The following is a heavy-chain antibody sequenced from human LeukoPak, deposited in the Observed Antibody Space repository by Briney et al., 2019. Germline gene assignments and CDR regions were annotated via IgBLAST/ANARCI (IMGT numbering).Heavy chain of an antibody. V-gene: IGHV3-11*04. CDR1: GFTFSDYY. J-gene: IGHJ4*02. Sequence: PGGSLRLSCAASGFTFSDYYMSWIRQAPGKGLEWVSYISSSGSTIYYADSVKGRFTISRDNAKNSLYLQMNSLRAEDTAVYYCARDMELRYFNFVTADYWGQGTLVTVSS. CDR3: ARDMELRYFNFVTADY. CDR2: ISSSGSTI. D-gene: IGHD3-9*01.